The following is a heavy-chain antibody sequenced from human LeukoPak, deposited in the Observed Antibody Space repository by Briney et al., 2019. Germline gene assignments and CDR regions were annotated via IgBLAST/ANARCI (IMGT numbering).Heavy chain of an antibody. CDR1: GGSISSSSYY. D-gene: IGHD3-10*01. CDR3: ARGSGTYYFYGMDV. Sequence: SETLSLTCTVSGGSISSSSYYWGWIRQPPGKGLEWIGSVYYRGSTYYNPSLRSRVTISVDTSKNQLSLKVRSVTAADTAVYYCARGSGTYYFYGMDVWGRGTTVTVSS. J-gene: IGHJ6*02. CDR2: VYYRGST. V-gene: IGHV4-39*01.